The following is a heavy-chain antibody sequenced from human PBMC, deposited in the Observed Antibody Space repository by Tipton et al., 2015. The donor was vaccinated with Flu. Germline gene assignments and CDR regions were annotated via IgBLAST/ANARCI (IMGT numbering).Heavy chain of an antibody. CDR2: SSGSSGHT. CDR1: GGSISDYY. J-gene: IGHJ5*01. Sequence: LRLSCTVSGGSISDYYWSWIRQPPGKGLVWIAYSSGSSGHTNYNPSLKSRGTISVDTSKNQFSLKLSSVTAADTAVYYCARGSGSGTYMIFDFWGQGTLVTVSS. CDR3: ARGSGSGTYMIFDF. D-gene: IGHD3-10*01. V-gene: IGHV4-4*08.